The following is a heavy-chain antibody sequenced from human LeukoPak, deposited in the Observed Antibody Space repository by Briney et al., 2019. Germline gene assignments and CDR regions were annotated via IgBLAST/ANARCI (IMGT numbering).Heavy chain of an antibody. CDR2: ISSSSTTI. CDR3: ARHLSGVTGYTYGRGIDY. V-gene: IGHV3-48*01. D-gene: IGHD5-18*01. CDR1: GFTFSSYS. J-gene: IGHJ4*02. Sequence: GGSLRLSCAASGFTFSSYSMMWVRQAPGKGLEWVSYISSSSTTIHYADSVKGRFTISRDNAKTSLYLQMNSLRAEDTAVYYCARHLSGVTGYTYGRGIDYWGQGTLVTVSS.